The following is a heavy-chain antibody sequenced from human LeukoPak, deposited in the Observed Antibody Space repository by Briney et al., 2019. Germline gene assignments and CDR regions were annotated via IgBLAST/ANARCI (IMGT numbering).Heavy chain of an antibody. J-gene: IGHJ6*03. V-gene: IGHV1-18*01. CDR2: ISAYNGNT. CDR1: GYTFTSYG. Sequence: ASVKVSCKASGYTFTSYGISWVRQAPGQGLEWMGWISAYNGNTNYAQKLQGRVTMTTDTSTSTAYMELRSLRSDDTAVYYCARDHPGNYDILTGYQQRDYYYMDVWGKGTTVTVSS. D-gene: IGHD3-9*01. CDR3: ARDHPGNYDILTGYQQRDYYYMDV.